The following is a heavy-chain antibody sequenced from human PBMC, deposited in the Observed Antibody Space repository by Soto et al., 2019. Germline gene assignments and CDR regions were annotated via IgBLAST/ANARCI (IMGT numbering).Heavy chain of an antibody. V-gene: IGHV3-23*01. D-gene: IGHD2-2*01. J-gene: IGHJ4*02. CDR3: SKNRPDIVVVPFES. CDR2: ISGSGTVT. Sequence: EVQLLESGGGLVQPGGSLRLSCAASKFTFDVYAMSWARQAPGKGLEWVSSISGSGTVTYYADSVKGRFTISRDNSKNTLYLQMNNLRAEDTAVYYCSKNRPDIVVVPFESWGQGTLVTVSS. CDR1: KFTFDVYA.